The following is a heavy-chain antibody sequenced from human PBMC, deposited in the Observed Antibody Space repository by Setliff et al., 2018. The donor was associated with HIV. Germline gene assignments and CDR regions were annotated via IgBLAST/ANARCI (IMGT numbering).Heavy chain of an antibody. CDR3: ATDRAVVGGTGSLDS. V-gene: IGHV3-7*05. D-gene: IGHD1-26*01. Sequence: GESLKISCAASGFTFSTYWMSWVRQAPGKGLEWVANIKQDGSEKNYMDSVKGRFTISRDNAKNSLYLQMNSLRVEDTAVYYCATDRAVVGGTGSLDSWGQGTLVTVSS. CDR1: GFTFSTYW. J-gene: IGHJ4*02. CDR2: IKQDGSEK.